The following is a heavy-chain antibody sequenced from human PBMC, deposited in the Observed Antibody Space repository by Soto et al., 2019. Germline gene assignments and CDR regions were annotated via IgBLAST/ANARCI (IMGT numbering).Heavy chain of an antibody. V-gene: IGHV3-7*01. CDR1: GFSFSSYW. CDR2: PNQDGSEK. J-gene: IGHJ4*02. CDR3: ARSLGY. Sequence: GGSLRLSCAASGFSFSSYWRDWVRQAPGKGLEWGANPNQDGSEKHYVDSVKGRFTISRDNAKNSLYLQMSSLTAEDSALYYCARSLGYWGQGTLVTVSS.